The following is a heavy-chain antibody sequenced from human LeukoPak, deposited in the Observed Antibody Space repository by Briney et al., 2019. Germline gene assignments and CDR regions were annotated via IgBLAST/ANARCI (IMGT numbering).Heavy chain of an antibody. CDR3: ASTSIAAAGSDY. V-gene: IGHV4-4*07. D-gene: IGHD6-13*01. J-gene: IGHJ4*02. CDR2: IYTSGST. Sequence: PSEALSLPCTVAAGSIISYYWSWIRRPAAKGLEWIGRIYTSGSTNYNPSLKGRVTMSVDTSKNQFSLKLSSVTAADTAVYYCASTSIAAAGSDYWGQGTLVTVSS. CDR1: AGSIISYY.